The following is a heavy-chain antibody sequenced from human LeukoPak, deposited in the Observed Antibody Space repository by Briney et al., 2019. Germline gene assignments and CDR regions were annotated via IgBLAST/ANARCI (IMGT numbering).Heavy chain of an antibody. V-gene: IGHV4-34*01. CDR1: GGSFSGYY. J-gene: IGHJ6*02. D-gene: IGHD2-2*01. Sequence: PSETLSLTCAVYGGSFSGYYWSWIRQPPGKGLEWIGEINHSGSTNYNPSLKSRVTISVDTSKNQFSLKLSSVTAADMAVYYCACSSTNYYYYGMDVWGQGTTVTVSS. CDR2: INHSGST. CDR3: ACSSTNYYYYGMDV.